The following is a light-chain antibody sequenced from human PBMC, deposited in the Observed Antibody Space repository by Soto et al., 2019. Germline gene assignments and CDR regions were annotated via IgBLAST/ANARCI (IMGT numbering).Light chain of an antibody. Sequence: DIQMTQSPSTLSASVGDRVTITCRASQSIGSWLAWYQQKPGKAPKLLIYDASSLESGVPSRFSGSGSGTDFTLTISCLQSEDFATYYCQQYYSFPWTFGQGTKVDIK. J-gene: IGKJ1*01. V-gene: IGKV1-5*01. CDR2: DAS. CDR3: QQYYSFPWT. CDR1: QSIGSW.